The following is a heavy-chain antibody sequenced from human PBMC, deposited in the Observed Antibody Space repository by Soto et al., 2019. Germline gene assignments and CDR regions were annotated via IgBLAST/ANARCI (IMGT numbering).Heavy chain of an antibody. J-gene: IGHJ4*02. CDR2: IRSKANSYAT. D-gene: IGHD2-15*01. Sequence: GGSLRLSCAASGFTFSGSAMHWVRQASGKGLEWVGRIRSKANSYATAYAASVKGRFTISRDDSKNTAYLQMNSLKTEDTAVYYCTRLPPVLDCSGGSCYVGLDYWGQGTLVTVSS. V-gene: IGHV3-73*01. CDR3: TRLPPVLDCSGGSCYVGLDY. CDR1: GFTFSGSA.